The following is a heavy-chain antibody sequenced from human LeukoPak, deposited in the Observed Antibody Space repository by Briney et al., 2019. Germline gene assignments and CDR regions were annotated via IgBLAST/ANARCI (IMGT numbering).Heavy chain of an antibody. CDR1: GGSISSGSYY. CDR3: ARTAGYGSGKGSDY. Sequence: KSSETLSLTCTVSGGSISSGSYYWSWIRQPAGKGLEWIGRIYTSGSTNYNPSLKSRVTISVDTSKNQFSLKLSSVTAADTAVYYCARTAGYGSGKGSDYWGQGTLVAVSS. J-gene: IGHJ4*02. D-gene: IGHD3-10*01. CDR2: IYTSGST. V-gene: IGHV4-61*02.